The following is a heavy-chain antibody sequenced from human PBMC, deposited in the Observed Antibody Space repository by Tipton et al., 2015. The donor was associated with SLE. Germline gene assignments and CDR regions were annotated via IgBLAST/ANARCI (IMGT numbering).Heavy chain of an antibody. D-gene: IGHD2-2*01. Sequence: SLRLSCSASGFTFSNLAMCWVRQAPGKGPEWVATISGSGGSTYYADSVKGRLTISRDNSKSTLYLQMNSLRVEDTALYYCATRPGTSHWYYFDYWGQGILVTVSS. CDR1: GFTFSNLA. V-gene: IGHV3-23*01. CDR2: ISGSGGST. CDR3: ATRPGTSHWYYFDY. J-gene: IGHJ4*02.